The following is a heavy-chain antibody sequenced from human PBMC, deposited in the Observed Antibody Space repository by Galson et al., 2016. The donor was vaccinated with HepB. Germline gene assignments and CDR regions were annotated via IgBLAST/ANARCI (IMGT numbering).Heavy chain of an antibody. D-gene: IGHD3-16*02. CDR1: GFTLSNYG. Sequence: SLRLSCAASGFTLSNYGMHWVRQAPGKGLEWVTVISYDGSYKYYADSVKGRFTISRDNSRRTLSLHMNSLRAEDTAGYYCARGLLTWGSYRYGADFDYWGHGTLVTVSS. CDR3: ARGLLTWGSYRYGADFDY. J-gene: IGHJ4*01. CDR2: ISYDGSYK. V-gene: IGHV3-30*03.